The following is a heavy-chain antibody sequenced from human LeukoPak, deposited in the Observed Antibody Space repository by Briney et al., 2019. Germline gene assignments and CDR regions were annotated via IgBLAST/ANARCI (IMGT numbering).Heavy chain of an antibody. CDR2: ISYDGDNK. D-gene: IGHD6-19*01. Sequence: PGGSLRLSCAASGFTFNSYGVHWVRQAPGKGLEWVAVISYDGDNKYYADSVKGRFTISRDNSKNTLYLQMNSLRAEDTAVYYCAKDHSSGWVYWGQGTLVTVSS. J-gene: IGHJ4*02. CDR3: AKDHSSGWVY. V-gene: IGHV3-30*18. CDR1: GFTFNSYG.